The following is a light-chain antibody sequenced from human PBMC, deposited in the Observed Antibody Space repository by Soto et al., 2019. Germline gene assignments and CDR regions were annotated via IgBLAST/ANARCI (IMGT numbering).Light chain of an antibody. CDR2: GNS. Sequence: QSVLTQPPSVSGAPGQRVTISCTGSSSNIGAGYDVHWYQQLPGTAPKLLIYGNSNRPSGVPDRFSGSKSGTSASLAITGLQAEDEADYYCSSHGGSNAFYVFGTGTKLTVL. CDR1: SSNIGAGYD. CDR3: SSHGGSNAFYV. J-gene: IGLJ1*01. V-gene: IGLV1-40*01.